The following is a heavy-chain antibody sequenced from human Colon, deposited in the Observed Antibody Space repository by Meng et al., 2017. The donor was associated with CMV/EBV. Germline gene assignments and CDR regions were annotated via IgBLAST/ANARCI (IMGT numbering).Heavy chain of an antibody. CDR1: GFSFNVYA. CDR2: ISFNGENK. CDR3: SSRGFVSTRHFDY. D-gene: IGHD5/OR15-5a*01. Sequence: GESLKISCSASGFSFNVYAMHWVRQAPGKGLEWLALISFNGENKYYADSVKGRFTVSRDNSKNTLYLQMDSLTVEDTAVYYCSSRGFVSTRHFDYWGQGTLVTVSS. V-gene: IGHV3-30*04. J-gene: IGHJ4*02.